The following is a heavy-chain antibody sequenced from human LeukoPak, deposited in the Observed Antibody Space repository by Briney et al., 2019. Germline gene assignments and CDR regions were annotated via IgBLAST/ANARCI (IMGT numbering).Heavy chain of an antibody. CDR3: ARTTTNYFDP. CDR1: GGSVSSSSYY. CDR2: IYHSGST. D-gene: IGHD1-14*01. J-gene: IGHJ5*02. V-gene: IGHV4-39*07. Sequence: SETLSLTCTVSGGSVSSSSYYWDWIRQPPGKGLEWIGNIYHSGSTFYNPSLKSRVTMSVDTSKNQFSLKLSSVTAADTAVYYCARTTTNYFDPWGQGTLVTVSS.